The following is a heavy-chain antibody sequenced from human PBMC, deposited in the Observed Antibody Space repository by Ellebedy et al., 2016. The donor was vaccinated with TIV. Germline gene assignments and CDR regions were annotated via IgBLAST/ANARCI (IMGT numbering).Heavy chain of an antibody. CDR3: ARVNPWGGSRNFDY. J-gene: IGHJ4*02. CDR1: GGSISSGGYY. D-gene: IGHD1-14*01. V-gene: IGHV4-31*03. CDR2: IYYSGST. Sequence: MPSETLSLTCTVSGGSISSGGYYWSWIRQHPGKGLEWIGYIYYSGSTYYNPSLKSRVTIPVDTSKNQFSLRLSSVTAADTAVYYCARVNPWGGSRNFDYWGQGTLVTVSS.